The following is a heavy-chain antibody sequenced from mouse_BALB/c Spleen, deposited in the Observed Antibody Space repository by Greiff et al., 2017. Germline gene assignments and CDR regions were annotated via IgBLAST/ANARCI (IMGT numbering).Heavy chain of an antibody. Sequence: VQLKESGAELVKPGASVKLSCTASGFNIKDTYMHWVKQRPEQGLEWIGRIDPANGNTKYDPKFQGKATITADTSSNTAYLQLSSLTSEDTAVYYCARRTTVVGYAMDYWGQGTSVTVSS. D-gene: IGHD1-1*01. CDR1: GFNIKDTY. CDR2: IDPANGNT. V-gene: IGHV14-3*02. J-gene: IGHJ4*01. CDR3: ARRTTVVGYAMDY.